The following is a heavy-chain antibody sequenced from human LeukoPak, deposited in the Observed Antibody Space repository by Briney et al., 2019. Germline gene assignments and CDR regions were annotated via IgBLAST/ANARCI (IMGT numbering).Heavy chain of an antibody. CDR2: IWYDGSNK. D-gene: IGHD6-13*01. J-gene: IGHJ4*02. V-gene: IGHV3-33*01. CDR3: ARDSSSWYFDY. CDR1: GFTFSSYG. Sequence: QPGRSLRLSCAASGFTFSSYGMHWVRQAPGKGLEWVAVIWYDGSNKYYADSVKGRFTISRDNAKNSLYLQMNSLRAEDTAVYYCARDSSSWYFDYWGQGNLVTVSS.